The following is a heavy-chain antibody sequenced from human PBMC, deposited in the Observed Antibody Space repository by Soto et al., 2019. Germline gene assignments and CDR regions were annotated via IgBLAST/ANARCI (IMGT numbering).Heavy chain of an antibody. Sequence: PGGSLRLSCAASGFTFSNAWMSWVRQAPGKGLEWVGRIKSKTDGGTTDYAAPVKGRFTISRDDSKNTLYLQMNSLKTEDTAVYYSTPPDTAMVSHYSYGMDVWGQGTTVTVSS. CDR3: TPPDTAMVSHYSYGMDV. D-gene: IGHD5-18*01. CDR1: GFTFSNAW. V-gene: IGHV3-15*01. CDR2: IKSKTDGGTT. J-gene: IGHJ6*02.